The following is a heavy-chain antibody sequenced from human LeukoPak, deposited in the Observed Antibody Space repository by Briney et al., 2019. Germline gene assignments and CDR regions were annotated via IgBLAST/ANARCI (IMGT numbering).Heavy chain of an antibody. D-gene: IGHD6-19*01. V-gene: IGHV3-21*04. CDR2: ISSSSSYI. Sequence: PGGSLRLSCAASGFTFSSYSMNWVRQAPGKGLEWVSSISSSSSYIYYADSVKGRFTISRDNAKNSLYLQMNSLRAEDTAVYYCARDLKLAVAGMSAYWGQGTLVTVSS. CDR3: ARDLKLAVAGMSAY. J-gene: IGHJ4*02. CDR1: GFTFSSYS.